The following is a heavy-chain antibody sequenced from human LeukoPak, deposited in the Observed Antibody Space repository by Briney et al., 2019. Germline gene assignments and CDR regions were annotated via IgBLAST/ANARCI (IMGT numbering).Heavy chain of an antibody. CDR3: ARGYYDFWSGYSFDY. J-gene: IGHJ4*02. V-gene: IGHV1-18*01. Sequence: ASVKVSCKASGYTFTSYGISWVRQAPGQGLEWMGWISAYNGNTNYAQKLQGRVTMTTDTSTSTAYKELRSLRSDDTAVYYCARGYYDFWSGYSFDYWGQGTLVTVSS. CDR2: ISAYNGNT. CDR1: GYTFTSYG. D-gene: IGHD3-3*01.